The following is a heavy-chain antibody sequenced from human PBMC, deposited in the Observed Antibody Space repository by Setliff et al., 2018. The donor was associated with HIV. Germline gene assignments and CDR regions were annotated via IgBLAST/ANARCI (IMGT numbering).Heavy chain of an antibody. J-gene: IGHJ4*02. CDR1: GYTFTNYD. CDR3: AGGSFGGSYSSF. V-gene: IGHV1-8*01. Sequence: ASVKVSCKASGYTFTNYDINWVRQVPGQGLEWMGRMNPDSGLTDYAPKLQGRVIMTRNTSITTAYMQMTRLRSDDTAVYYCAGGSFGGSYSSFWGQGTLVTVS. D-gene: IGHD1-26*01. CDR2: MNPDSGLT.